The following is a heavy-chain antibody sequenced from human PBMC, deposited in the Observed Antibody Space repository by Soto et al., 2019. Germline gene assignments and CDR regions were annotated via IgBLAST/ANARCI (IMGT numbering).Heavy chain of an antibody. V-gene: IGHV3-30*18. CDR3: AKEGGLSGSYYISSSYYFDY. CDR2: ISYDGSNT. CDR1: GFTFSSYG. D-gene: IGHD1-26*01. Sequence: GGPLRLPCAGSGFTFSSYGMHWSPKAPGKGLEVVAIISYDGSNTYYADSVKGRFTISRDNSKNTLYLQMNSLRAEDTSVYYCAKEGGLSGSYYISSSYYFDYWGQGTLVTVSS. J-gene: IGHJ4*02.